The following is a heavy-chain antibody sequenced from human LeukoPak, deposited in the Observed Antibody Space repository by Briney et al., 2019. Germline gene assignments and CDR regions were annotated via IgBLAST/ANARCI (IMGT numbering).Heavy chain of an antibody. CDR3: ASTVSDGDYEGEWFDP. D-gene: IGHD4-17*01. CDR2: IIPIFGTA. J-gene: IGHJ5*02. CDR1: GYTFTSYY. Sequence: SVKVSCKASGYTFTSYYMHWVRQAPGQGLEWMGGIIPIFGTANYAQKFQGRVTITADESTSTAYMELSSLRSEDTAVYYCASTVSDGDYEGEWFDPWGQGTLVTVSS. V-gene: IGHV1-69*13.